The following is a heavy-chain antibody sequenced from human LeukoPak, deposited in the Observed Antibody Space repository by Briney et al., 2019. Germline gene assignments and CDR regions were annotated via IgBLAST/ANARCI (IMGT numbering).Heavy chain of an antibody. Sequence: ASVKVSCKASGYTFTGYYMHWVRQAPGQGLEWMGWINPKSGGTNYARKFQGRVTMTRDTSISTAYMELSRLRSDDTAVYYCERDTGYCSSTSCYKALYWGQGTLVTVSS. CDR3: ERDTGYCSSTSCYKALY. CDR2: INPKSGGT. D-gene: IGHD2-2*02. J-gene: IGHJ4*02. V-gene: IGHV1-2*02. CDR1: GYTFTGYY.